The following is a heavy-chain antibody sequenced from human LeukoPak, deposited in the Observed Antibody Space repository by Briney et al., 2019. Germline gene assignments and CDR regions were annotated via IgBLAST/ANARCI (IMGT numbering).Heavy chain of an antibody. CDR1: GYSISSGYY. CDR3: ARNRGCSGGSCYYYYYYMDV. V-gene: IGHV4-38-2*02. Sequence: SETLSLTCTVSGYSISSGYYWGWIRQPPGKGLEWIGRIYHSGSTYYNPSLKSRVTISVDTSKNQFSLKLSSVTAADTAVYYCARNRGCSGGSCYYYYYYMDVWGKGTTVTVSS. D-gene: IGHD2-15*01. J-gene: IGHJ6*03. CDR2: IYHSGST.